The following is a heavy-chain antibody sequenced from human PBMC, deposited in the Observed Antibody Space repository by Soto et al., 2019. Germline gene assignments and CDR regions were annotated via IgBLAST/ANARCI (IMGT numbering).Heavy chain of an antibody. CDR3: ARAGPYGDYLNY. CDR1: GFTFSNYA. J-gene: IGHJ4*02. CDR2: ISGSGGST. D-gene: IGHD4-17*01. V-gene: IGHV3-23*01. Sequence: EVQLLESGGGLVQPGGSLRLSCAASGFTFSNYAMSWVRQAPGKGLEWVAVISGSGGSTYYADSVKGRFTISRDNSRMYVQMNSLRVDDTAVYYCARAGPYGDYLNYWGQGTLVTVSS.